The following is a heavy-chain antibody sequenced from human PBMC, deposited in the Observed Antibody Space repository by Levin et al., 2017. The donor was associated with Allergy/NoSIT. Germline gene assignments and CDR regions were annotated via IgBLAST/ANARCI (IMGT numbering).Heavy chain of an antibody. J-gene: IGHJ6*02. Sequence: GESLKISCKGSGYSFTSYWIGWVRQMPGKGLEWMGIIYPGDSDTRYSPSFQGQVTISADKSISTAYLQWSSLKASDTAMYYCARQRCWSSGCWGGMDVWGQGTTVTVSS. V-gene: IGHV5-51*01. CDR3: ARQRCWSSGCWGGMDV. D-gene: IGHD6-19*01. CDR2: IYPGDSDT. CDR1: GYSFTSYW.